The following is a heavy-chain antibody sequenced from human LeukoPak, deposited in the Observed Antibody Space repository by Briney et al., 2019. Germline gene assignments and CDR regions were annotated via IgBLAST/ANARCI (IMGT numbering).Heavy chain of an antibody. CDR1: GGSISSSSYY. CDR2: IYYSGST. D-gene: IGHD6-19*01. CDR3: ARPRSSGWYGDWFDP. V-gene: IGHV4-39*01. Sequence: SETLSLTCTVSGGSISSSSYYWGWIRQPPGKGLEWIGSIYYSGSTYYNPSLKSRVAISVDTSKNQFSLKLSSVTAADTAVYYCARPRSSGWYGDWFDPWGQGTLVTVSS. J-gene: IGHJ5*02.